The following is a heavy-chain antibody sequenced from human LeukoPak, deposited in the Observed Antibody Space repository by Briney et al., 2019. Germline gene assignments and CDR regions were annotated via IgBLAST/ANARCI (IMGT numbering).Heavy chain of an antibody. CDR3: ARGSGGYYDSGRRYYYGMDV. Sequence: GGSLRLSCAASGFTFSSNYMSWVRQAPGKGLEWVSVIYSGGSTYHSDSVKGRFTISRDNSKNTLYLQMNSLRAEDTAVYYCARGSGGYYDSGRRYYYGMDVWGQGATGIVSS. J-gene: IGHJ6*02. D-gene: IGHD3-22*01. CDR2: IYSGGST. V-gene: IGHV3-66*01. CDR1: GFTFSSNY.